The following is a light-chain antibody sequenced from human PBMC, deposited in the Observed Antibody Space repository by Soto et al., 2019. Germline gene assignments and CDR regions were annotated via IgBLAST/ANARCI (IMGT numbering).Light chain of an antibody. J-gene: IGKJ2*01. Sequence: EIVLTQSPSTLSLSPGERAALSCRASQSVSSSYLAWYQHKPGQAPRLLIYGASSRTTGIPDRFSGSGSGTDFTLTISRLEPEDFAVYYCQQYGSSLPYTFGQGTKLEIK. CDR1: QSVSSSY. CDR2: GAS. CDR3: QQYGSSLPYT. V-gene: IGKV3-20*01.